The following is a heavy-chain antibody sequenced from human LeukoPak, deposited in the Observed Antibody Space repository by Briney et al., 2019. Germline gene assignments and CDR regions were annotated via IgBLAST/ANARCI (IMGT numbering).Heavy chain of an antibody. CDR1: GYIFTKYV. CDR2: IKAGNGDT. V-gene: IGHV1-3*01. J-gene: IGHJ4*02. D-gene: IGHD2-21*01. CDR3: ARDDCGDTCYPGGY. Sequence: ASVKVSCKASGYIFTKYVVHWVRQAPGQRPEWMGWIKAGNGDTKYSQNFQDRLTITRDTSASTVYMELSSLTSEDTALYYCARDDCGDTCYPGGYWGKEPLVTVS.